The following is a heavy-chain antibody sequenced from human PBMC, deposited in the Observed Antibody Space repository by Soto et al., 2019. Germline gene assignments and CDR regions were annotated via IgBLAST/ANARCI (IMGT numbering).Heavy chain of an antibody. CDR3: ARSLENGYCSGGSCYALFNWFDP. J-gene: IGHJ5*02. D-gene: IGHD2-15*01. V-gene: IGHV1-46*03. CDR1: GYTFTSYY. CDR2: INPSGGST. Sequence: GASVKVSCKASGYTFTSYYMHWVRQAPGQGLEWMGIINPSGGSTSYAQKFQGGVTMTRDTSTSTVYMELSSLRSEDTAVYYCARSLENGYCSGGSCYALFNWFDPWGQGTLVTVSS.